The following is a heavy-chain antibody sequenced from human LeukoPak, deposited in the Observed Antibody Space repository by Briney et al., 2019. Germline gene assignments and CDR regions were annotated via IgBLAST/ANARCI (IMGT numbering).Heavy chain of an antibody. D-gene: IGHD3-10*01. Sequence: GGSLRPSCVASGFTFSSYVMTWVRQAPGKGLEWVAFIRYDGSNKYYADSVKGRFTISRDNSKNTLYLQMNSLRAEDTAVYYCASLWFGELFGFDYWGQGTLVTVSS. CDR3: ASLWFGELFGFDY. CDR2: IRYDGSNK. J-gene: IGHJ4*02. V-gene: IGHV3-30*02. CDR1: GFTFSSYV.